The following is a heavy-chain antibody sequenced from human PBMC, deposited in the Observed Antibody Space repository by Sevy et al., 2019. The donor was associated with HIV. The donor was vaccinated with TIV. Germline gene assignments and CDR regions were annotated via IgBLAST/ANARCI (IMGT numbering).Heavy chain of an antibody. CDR1: GFTFSNAW. CDR3: TTEGIFGVVIRDY. CDR2: IKSKTDGWAT. V-gene: IGHV3-15*07. J-gene: IGHJ4*02. D-gene: IGHD3-3*01. Sequence: RGSLRLSCAASGFTFSNAWMSCVRQAPGKGLEWVGRIKSKTDGWATGYAAPVKGRFTIARDDSKNTLYLQMTRLKTKDTAVYYCTTEGIFGVVIRDYWGQGTSVLVSS.